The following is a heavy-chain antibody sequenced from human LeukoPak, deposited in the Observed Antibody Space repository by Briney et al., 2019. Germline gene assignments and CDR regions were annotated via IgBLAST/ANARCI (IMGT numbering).Heavy chain of an antibody. CDR3: ARIPLGYSGAYYFDY. CDR2: ISSSGSV. J-gene: IGHJ4*02. CDR1: RSSIRGSIRSDY. D-gene: IGHD5-12*01. Sequence: SETLSLTCTVSRSSIRGSIRSDYWSWLRQPPGKGLEWIGYISSSGSVNDNPSLRSRVTISVDTSKNQFFLNLSSVSAADTAVYYCARIPLGYSGAYYFDYWGQGTLVTVSP. V-gene: IGHV4-4*09.